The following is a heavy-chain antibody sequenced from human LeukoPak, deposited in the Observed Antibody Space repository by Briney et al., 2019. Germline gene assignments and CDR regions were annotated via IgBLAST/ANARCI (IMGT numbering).Heavy chain of an antibody. CDR1: GYTFTSNY. V-gene: IGHV1-46*01. CDR2: INPSGGST. CDR3: ARDQVAGTYYFDY. D-gene: IGHD1-7*01. Sequence: ASVKVSCKASGYTFTSNYMHWVRQAPGQGLEWMGIINPSGGSTSYAQNFQGRVTMTRHTSTSTVYMELSSLRSEDTAVYYCARDQVAGTYYFDYWGLGTLVTVSA. J-gene: IGHJ4*02.